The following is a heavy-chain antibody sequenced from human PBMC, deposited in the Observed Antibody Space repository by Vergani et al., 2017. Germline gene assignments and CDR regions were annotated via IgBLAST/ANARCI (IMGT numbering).Heavy chain of an antibody. CDR3: ARAILSPKVRGVKGRWFDP. V-gene: IGHV4-31*03. D-gene: IGHD3-10*01. CDR1: GGSISSGGYY. J-gene: IGHJ5*02. Sequence: QVQLQESGPGLVKPSQTLSLTCTVSGGSISSGGYYWSWIRQHPGKGLEWIGYIYYSGSTYYNPSLKSRVTISVDTSKNQFSLKLSSVTAADTAVYYCARAILSPKVRGVKGRWFDPWGQGTLVTVSS. CDR2: IYYSGST.